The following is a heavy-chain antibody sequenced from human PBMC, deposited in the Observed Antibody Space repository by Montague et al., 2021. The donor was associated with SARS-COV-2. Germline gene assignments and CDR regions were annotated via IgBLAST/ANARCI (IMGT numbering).Heavy chain of an antibody. CDR2: INQGGRT. D-gene: IGHD3-10*01. J-gene: IGHJ4*02. Sequence: SETLSLTCAVYGGSFSGYYWSWIRQPPEKGLEWIGEINQGGRTNNNPSLKSRVIISVDTSKNQFSLKLSSVTAADTAVYYCARSGSLVRGVTVSADLDYWGQGILVIVSS. V-gene: IGHV4-34*01. CDR1: GGSFSGYY. CDR3: ARSGSLVRGVTVSADLDY.